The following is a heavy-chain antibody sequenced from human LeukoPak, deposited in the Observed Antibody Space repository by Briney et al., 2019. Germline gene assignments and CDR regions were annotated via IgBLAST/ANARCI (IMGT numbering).Heavy chain of an antibody. CDR3: AREGGTGTTAPYFDY. V-gene: IGHV1-46*01. J-gene: IGHJ4*02. CDR2: INPSGAST. Sequence: ASVKVSCKASGYTFSNYYVHWVRQAPGQGLEWMGIINPSGASTSYAQQFQGRVTMTRDTSTSTVYMELSSLRSEDTAVYYCAREGGTGTTAPYFDYRGQGTLVTVSS. CDR1: GYTFSNYY. D-gene: IGHD1-1*01.